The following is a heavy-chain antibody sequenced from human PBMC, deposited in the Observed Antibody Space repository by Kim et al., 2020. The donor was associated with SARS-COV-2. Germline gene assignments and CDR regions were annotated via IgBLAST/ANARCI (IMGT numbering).Heavy chain of an antibody. J-gene: IGHJ4*02. Sequence: GGSLRLSCAASGFTFSSYAMSWVRQAPGKGLEWVSVIYSGGSSTYYADSVKGRFTISRDNSKNTLYLQMNSLRAEDTAVYYCAKDPGRYSGYGYFDYWGQGTLVTVSS. V-gene: IGHV3-23*03. D-gene: IGHD5-12*01. CDR2: IYSGGSST. CDR1: GFTFSSYA. CDR3: AKDPGRYSGYGYFDY.